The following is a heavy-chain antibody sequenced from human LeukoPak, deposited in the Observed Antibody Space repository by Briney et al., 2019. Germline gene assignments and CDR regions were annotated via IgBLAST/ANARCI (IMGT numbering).Heavy chain of an antibody. Sequence: GGSLRLSCAASGFTFSSYSMNWVRQALGKGLEWVSSISSSSSYIYYADSVKGRFTISRDNAKNSLYLQMNSLRAEDTAVYYCARDPFTSGDYYDSSGYSGYWGQGTLVTVSS. CDR1: GFTFSSYS. J-gene: IGHJ4*02. D-gene: IGHD3-22*01. CDR3: ARDPFTSGDYYDSSGYSGY. V-gene: IGHV3-21*01. CDR2: ISSSSSYI.